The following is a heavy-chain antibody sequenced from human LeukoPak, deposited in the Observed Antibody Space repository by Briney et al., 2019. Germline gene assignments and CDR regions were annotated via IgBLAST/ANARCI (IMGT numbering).Heavy chain of an antibody. D-gene: IGHD4-17*01. V-gene: IGHV1-2*02. J-gene: IGHJ4*02. CDR1: GYTFTGYY. CDR2: INPNSGGT. CDR3: RTDRYGDYGDYIDY. Sequence: ATVKVSCKASGYTFTGYYMHWVRKAPGQGRELMGWINPNSGGTNYAQKFQGRVTMTRDTSISTAHMELSRLRSDDTAVYYCRTDRYGDYGDYIDYWGQGTLVTVSP.